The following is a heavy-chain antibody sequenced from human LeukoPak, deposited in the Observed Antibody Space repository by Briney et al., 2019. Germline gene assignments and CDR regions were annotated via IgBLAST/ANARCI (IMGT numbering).Heavy chain of an antibody. CDR3: ARTVGVVTPYYFDY. V-gene: IGHV4-39*07. J-gene: IGHJ4*02. CDR1: GGSISSSSYY. D-gene: IGHD3-3*01. Sequence: SETLSLTCTVSGGSISSSSYYWGWIRQPPGKGLEWIGSIYYSGSTYYNPSLKSRVTISVDTSKNQFSLKLSSVTAADTAVYYCARTVGVVTPYYFDYWGQGTLVTVSS. CDR2: IYYSGST.